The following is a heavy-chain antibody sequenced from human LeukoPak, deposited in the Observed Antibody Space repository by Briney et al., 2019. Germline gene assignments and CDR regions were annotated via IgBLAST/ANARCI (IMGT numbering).Heavy chain of an antibody. CDR2: ISYDGSNK. J-gene: IGHJ4*02. Sequence: GGSLRLSCAASGFTFSSYGMHWVRQAPGKGLEWVAVISYDGSNKYYADSVKGRFTISRDDSKNTLYLQMNSLRAEDTAVYYCAKGYGSGWYVFDYWGQGTLVTVSS. V-gene: IGHV3-30*18. D-gene: IGHD6-19*01. CDR3: AKGYGSGWYVFDY. CDR1: GFTFSSYG.